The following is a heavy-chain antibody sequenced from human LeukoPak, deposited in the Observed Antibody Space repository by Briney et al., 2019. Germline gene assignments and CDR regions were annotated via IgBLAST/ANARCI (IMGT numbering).Heavy chain of an antibody. D-gene: IGHD2-2*01. J-gene: IGHJ4*02. CDR3: AKHVIVVVPAATDY. V-gene: IGHV3-23*01. CDR2: ISGSGGST. CDR1: GFTFSSCA. Sequence: GGSLRLSCAASGFTFSSCAMSWVRQAPGKGLEWVSPISGSGGSTYYADSVKGRFTISRDNSKNTLYLQMNSLRAEDTAVYYCAKHVIVVVPAATDYWGQGTLVTVSS.